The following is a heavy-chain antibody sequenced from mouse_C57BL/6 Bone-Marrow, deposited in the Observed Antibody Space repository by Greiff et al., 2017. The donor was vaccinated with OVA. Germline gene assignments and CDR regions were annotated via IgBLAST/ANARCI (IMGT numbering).Heavy chain of an antibody. J-gene: IGHJ4*01. CDR1: GYTFTSYG. CDR3: GYGSSPYYAMDY. CDR2: IYPRSGNT. V-gene: IGHV1-81*01. D-gene: IGHD1-1*01. Sequence: QVQLQQSGAELARPGASVKLSCKASGYTFTSYGISWVKQRTGQGLEWIGEIYPRSGNTYYNEKFKGKATLTADKSSSTAYMELRSLTSEDSAVYFCGYGSSPYYAMDYWGQGTSGTVSS.